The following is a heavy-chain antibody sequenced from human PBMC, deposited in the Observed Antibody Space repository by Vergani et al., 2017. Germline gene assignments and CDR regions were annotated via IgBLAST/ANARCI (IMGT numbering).Heavy chain of an antibody. D-gene: IGHD3-22*01. CDR1: GYTFTGYY. CDR2: INPNSGGT. Sequence: QVQLVQSGAEVKKPGASVKVSCKASGYTFTGYYMHWVRQAPGQGLEWMGWINPNSGGTTYAQKFQGRVTMTRDTSISTAYMELSRLRSDDTAVYYCASSADYYDSSGYPNWGQGTLVTVSS. CDR3: ASSADYYDSSGYPN. J-gene: IGHJ4*02. V-gene: IGHV1-2*02.